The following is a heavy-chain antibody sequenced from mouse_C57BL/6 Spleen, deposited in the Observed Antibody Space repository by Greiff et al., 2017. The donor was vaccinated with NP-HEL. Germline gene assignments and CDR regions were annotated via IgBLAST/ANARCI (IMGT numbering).Heavy chain of an antibody. CDR2: ISNGGGST. CDR3: ARRGNDGYYFDY. V-gene: IGHV5-12*01. D-gene: IGHD2-3*01. J-gene: IGHJ2*01. CDR1: GFTFSDYY. Sequence: EVHLVESGGGLVQPGGSLKLSCAASGFTFSDYYMYWVRQTPEKRLEWVAYISNGGGSTYYPDTVKGRFTISRDNAKNTLYLQMSRLKSEDTAMYYCARRGNDGYYFDYWGQGTTLTVSS.